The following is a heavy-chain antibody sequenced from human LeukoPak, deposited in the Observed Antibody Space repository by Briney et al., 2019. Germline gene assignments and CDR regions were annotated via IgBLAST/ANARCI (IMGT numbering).Heavy chain of an antibody. V-gene: IGHV3-30-3*01. CDR2: ISYDGSNK. CDR1: GFTFSSYA. J-gene: IGHJ4*02. CDR3: ARDGHDYGRVFDY. D-gene: IGHD4-17*01. Sequence: GGSLRLSCAASGFTFSSYAMSWVRQAPGKGLEWVAVISYDGSNKYYADSVKGRFTISRDNSKNTLYLQMNSLRAEDTAVYYCARDGHDYGRVFDYWGQGTLVTVSS.